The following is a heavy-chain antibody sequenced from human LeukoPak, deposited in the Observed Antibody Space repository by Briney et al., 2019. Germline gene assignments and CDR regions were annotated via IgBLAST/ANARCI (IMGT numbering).Heavy chain of an antibody. Sequence: GGSLRLSCAASGFTFSSYSMNWVRQAPGKGLEWVSSISSGTSYIYYADSVKGRFTISRDNAKNTLYLQMNSLRAEDTAVYYCASQDSSGWVWYMDVWGKGTTVTVSS. J-gene: IGHJ6*03. D-gene: IGHD6-19*01. V-gene: IGHV3-21*01. CDR1: GFTFSSYS. CDR2: ISSGTSYI. CDR3: ASQDSSGWVWYMDV.